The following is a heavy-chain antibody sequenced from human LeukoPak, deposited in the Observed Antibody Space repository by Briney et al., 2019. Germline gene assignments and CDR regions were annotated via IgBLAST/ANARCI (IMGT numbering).Heavy chain of an antibody. J-gene: IGHJ6*02. Sequence: SQTLSLTCTVSGGSISSGGYYWSWIRQHPGKGLEWIGYIYYSGSTYYNPSLKSRVTISVDTSKNRFSLKLSSVTAADTAVYYCASGYCSSTSCYTAVWGQGTTVTVSS. V-gene: IGHV4-31*03. D-gene: IGHD2-2*02. CDR3: ASGYCSSTSCYTAV. CDR2: IYYSGST. CDR1: GGSISSGGYY.